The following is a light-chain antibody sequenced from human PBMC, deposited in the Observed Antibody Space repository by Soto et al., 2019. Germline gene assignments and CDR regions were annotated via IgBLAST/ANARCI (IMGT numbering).Light chain of an antibody. CDR3: QQYNSWPQWT. CDR1: QSVSSN. Sequence: EIVMTQSPATLSVSPGERATLSCMASQSVSSNLAWYQQKPGQAPRLLIYGASTRATGIPARFSGSGSGTEFTLTISSLQSEDFAVYYCQQYNSWPQWTFGQGTKVEIK. J-gene: IGKJ1*01. CDR2: GAS. V-gene: IGKV3-15*01.